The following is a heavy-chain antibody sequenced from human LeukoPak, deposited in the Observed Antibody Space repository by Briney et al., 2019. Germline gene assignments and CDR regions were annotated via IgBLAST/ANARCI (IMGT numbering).Heavy chain of an antibody. CDR1: GGSISGSAYY. D-gene: IGHD3-22*01. CDR2: IYYNGRT. Sequence: PSETLSLTCTVSGGSISGSAYYWACIRQPPGKGLECIGSIYYNGRTLYNPSLKSRVIMSVDTSKNQFSLRLTSVTAADTAVYYCARDRRLTLIAILITDAFDIWGQGTMFTVSS. CDR3: ARDRRLTLIAILITDAFDI. J-gene: IGHJ3*02. V-gene: IGHV4-39*07.